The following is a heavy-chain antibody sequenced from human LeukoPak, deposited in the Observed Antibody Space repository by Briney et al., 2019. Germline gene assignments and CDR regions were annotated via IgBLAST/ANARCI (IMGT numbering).Heavy chain of an antibody. J-gene: IGHJ4*02. Sequence: GGSLRLSCAASGFTFSSYGMHWLRQAPGKGLEWVAYIQYDGSNKYYADSVKGRFTISRYNSKNILYLQINSVRAEDTAVYYCAKDPGGLIRYGVFDYWGQGTLVSVSS. V-gene: IGHV3-30*02. CDR2: IQYDGSNK. CDR3: AKDPGGLIRYGVFDY. D-gene: IGHD4-17*01. CDR1: GFTFSSYG.